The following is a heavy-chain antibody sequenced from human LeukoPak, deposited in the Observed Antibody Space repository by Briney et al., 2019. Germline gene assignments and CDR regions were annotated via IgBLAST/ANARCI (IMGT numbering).Heavy chain of an antibody. Sequence: GGSLRLSCAASGFTVDDYYMTWVRQAPGKGLEWVSLIIGSSGSTFYADSVKGRFTISRDKSKNTLYLQMNSLRAEDTAVYYCAKGAYDYVEIAYFDYWGQGSLVTVSS. CDR1: GFTVDDYY. J-gene: IGHJ4*02. CDR2: IIGSSGST. D-gene: IGHD5-12*01. V-gene: IGHV3-23*01. CDR3: AKGAYDYVEIAYFDY.